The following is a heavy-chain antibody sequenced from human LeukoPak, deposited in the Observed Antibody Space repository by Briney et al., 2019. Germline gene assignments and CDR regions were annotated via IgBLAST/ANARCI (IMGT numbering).Heavy chain of an antibody. D-gene: IGHD6-19*01. CDR1: GFTFSSYG. CDR2: IRYDGNNK. Sequence: GGSLRLPCAASGFTFSSYGMHWVRQAPGNGLEWVAFIRYDGNNKYYADSVKGRFTISRDNSKDTLYLQMNSLRAEDTAVYYCAKCSGWFVRGKDYYYYYMDVWGKGTTVTVSS. CDR3: AKCSGWFVRGKDYYYYYMDV. J-gene: IGHJ6*03. V-gene: IGHV3-30*02.